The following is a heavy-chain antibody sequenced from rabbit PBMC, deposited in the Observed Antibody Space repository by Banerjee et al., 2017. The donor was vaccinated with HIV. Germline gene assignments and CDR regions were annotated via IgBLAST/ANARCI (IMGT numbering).Heavy chain of an antibody. V-gene: IGHV1S43*01. Sequence: QEQLVESGGGLVTLGGSLKLTCKASGIDFSSSFWISWVRQTPGKGLEWIGCIYPTYGATDYASWVNGRFTISSDNAQNTVDLQMNSLTAADTATYFCARIDPRYYTSGWDYFNLWGPGTLVTVS. CDR1: GIDFSSSFW. CDR3: ARIDPRYYTSGWDYFNL. J-gene: IGHJ4*01. CDR2: IYPTYGAT. D-gene: IGHD4-1*01.